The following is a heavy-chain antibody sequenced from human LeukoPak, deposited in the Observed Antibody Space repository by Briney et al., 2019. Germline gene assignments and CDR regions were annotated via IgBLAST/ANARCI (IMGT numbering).Heavy chain of an antibody. V-gene: IGHV4-39*01. J-gene: IGHJ4*02. Sequence: AETLSPTCIVSGGSISSSSSFYWGWIRQPPGKGLEWIGNIYYSGGTYYNPSLKSRVTISVDTSKNQFFLKLSSVTAADTALYYCASTRLYCTSTTCPFDYWGQGTLVTVSS. CDR1: GGSISSSSSFY. D-gene: IGHD2-2*01. CDR3: ASTRLYCTSTTCPFDY. CDR2: IYYSGGT.